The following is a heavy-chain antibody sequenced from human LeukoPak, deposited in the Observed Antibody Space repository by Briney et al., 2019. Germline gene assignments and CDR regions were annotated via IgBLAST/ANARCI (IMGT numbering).Heavy chain of an antibody. Sequence: PSETLSLTCTVSGGSISSGGYYWSWIRQHPGKGLEWIGYIYYSGSTYYNPSLRSRVTISVDTSKNQFSLKLSSVTAADTAVYYCASVSIAAAGENWFDPWGQGTLVTVSS. V-gene: IGHV4-31*03. J-gene: IGHJ5*02. D-gene: IGHD6-13*01. CDR1: GGSISSGGYY. CDR2: IYYSGST. CDR3: ASVSIAAAGENWFDP.